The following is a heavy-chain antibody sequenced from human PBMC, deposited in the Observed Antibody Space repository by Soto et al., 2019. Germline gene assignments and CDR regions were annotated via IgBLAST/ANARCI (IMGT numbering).Heavy chain of an antibody. CDR2: TYYRSKWYT. V-gene: IGHV6-1*01. J-gene: IGHJ4*02. CDR1: GDSVSSNTAA. CDR3: ARYNAASGTYYFDF. D-gene: IGHD6-13*01. Sequence: SQTLSLTCAISGDSVSSNTAAWNWIRQSPSRGLEWLGRTYYRSKWYTDSSGSVKSRIIINSDISKSQFSLRLTSVTAADTAVYYCARYNAASGTYYFDFWGQGALVTVSS.